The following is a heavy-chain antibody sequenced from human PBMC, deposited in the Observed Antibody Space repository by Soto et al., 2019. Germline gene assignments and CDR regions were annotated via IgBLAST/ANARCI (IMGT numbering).Heavy chain of an antibody. V-gene: IGHV1-69*13. CDR2: IIPIFGTA. CDR3: ARGHSSCYYYYGMDV. J-gene: IGHJ6*02. D-gene: IGHD6-6*01. CDR1: GGTFSSYA. Sequence: ASVKVSCKASGGTFSSYAISWVRQAPGQGLEWMGGIIPIFGTANYAQKFQGRVTITADESTSTAYMELSSLRSEDTAVYYCARGHSSCYYYYGMDVWGQGTTVTVSS.